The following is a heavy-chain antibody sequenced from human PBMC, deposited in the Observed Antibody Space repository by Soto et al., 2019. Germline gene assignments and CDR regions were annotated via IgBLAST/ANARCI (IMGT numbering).Heavy chain of an antibody. V-gene: IGHV4-59*12. D-gene: IGHD5-12*01. CDR3: ASSSGYDTDAFDI. CDR1: GGSISSYY. Sequence: PSETLSLTCTASGGSISSYYWGWVRQSPGKGLEWIGYIYYSGGTNHNPSLRTRVTISVDTSKNQFSLKLCSVTAADTAVYYCASSSGYDTDAFDIWGQGTMVTVSS. J-gene: IGHJ3*02. CDR2: IYYSGGT.